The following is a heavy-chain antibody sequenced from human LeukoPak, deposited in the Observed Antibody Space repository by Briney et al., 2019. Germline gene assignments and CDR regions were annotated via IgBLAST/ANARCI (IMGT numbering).Heavy chain of an antibody. J-gene: IGHJ3*02. D-gene: IGHD3-3*01. Sequence: PGGSLRLSCAASGFTFSSYWMSWVRQAPGKGLEWVANIKQDGSEKYYVDSVKGRLTISRDNAKNSLYLQMNSLRAEDTAVYYCARSQRGADYDFWSGYYPDDAFDIWGQGTMVTVSS. CDR2: IKQDGSEK. CDR1: GFTFSSYW. CDR3: ARSQRGADYDFWSGYYPDDAFDI. V-gene: IGHV3-7*01.